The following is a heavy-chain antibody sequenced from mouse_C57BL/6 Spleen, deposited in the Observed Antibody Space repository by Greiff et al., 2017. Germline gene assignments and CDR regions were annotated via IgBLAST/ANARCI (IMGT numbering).Heavy chain of an antibody. Sequence: QVQLQQPGAELVKPGASVKLSCKASGYTFTSYWMQWVKQRPGQGLEWIGEIDTSDSYTNYTQKFKGKATLTVDTSSSTAYMQLSSLTSEDSAVYYCARRDYDTGDFDYWGQGTTLTVSA. V-gene: IGHV1-50*01. CDR2: IDTSDSYT. CDR3: ARRDYDTGDFDY. CDR1: GYTFTSYW. J-gene: IGHJ2*01. D-gene: IGHD2-4*01.